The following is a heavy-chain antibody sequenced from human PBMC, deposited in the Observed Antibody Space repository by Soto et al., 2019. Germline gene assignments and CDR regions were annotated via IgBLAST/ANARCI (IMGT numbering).Heavy chain of an antibody. D-gene: IGHD3-22*01. Sequence: GGSLRLSCAASGFTFSSYGMHWVRQAPGKGLEWVAVISYDGSNKYYADSVKGRFTISRDNSKNTLYLQMNSLRAEDTAVYYCAKDRASYYYDSSGYYRDYYYYGMDVWGQGTTVTVSS. CDR2: ISYDGSNK. V-gene: IGHV3-30*18. CDR3: AKDRASYYYDSSGYYRDYYYYGMDV. J-gene: IGHJ6*02. CDR1: GFTFSSYG.